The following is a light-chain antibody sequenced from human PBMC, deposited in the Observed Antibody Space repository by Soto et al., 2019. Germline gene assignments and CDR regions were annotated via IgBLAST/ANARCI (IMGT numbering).Light chain of an antibody. J-gene: IGKJ4*01. CDR1: QSVSSNY. CDR2: GAS. V-gene: IGKV3-20*01. CDR3: QQYGGSPRVT. Sequence: EIVLTQSPGTLSLSPGERATLSCRASQSVSSNYLAWYQQKPGQAPRLLIYGASSRATGIPDRFIGSGSGTXXXLTISRLEPEDFAVYYCQQYGGSPRVTFGGGTKVEIK.